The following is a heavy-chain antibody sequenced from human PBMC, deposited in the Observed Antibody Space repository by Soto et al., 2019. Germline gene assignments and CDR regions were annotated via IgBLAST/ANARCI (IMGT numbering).Heavy chain of an antibody. J-gene: IGHJ4*02. CDR1: GFTFSSYE. CDR3: ARDKERKRGRFDY. Sequence: EVQLVESGGGLVQPGGSLRLSCGASGFTFSSYEMNWVRQAPGKGLEWVSYISSSGSTIYYADSVKGRFTISRDNAKNSLYLQMNSLRAEDTAVYYCARDKERKRGRFDYWGQGTLVTVSS. D-gene: IGHD6-25*01. V-gene: IGHV3-48*03. CDR2: ISSSGSTI.